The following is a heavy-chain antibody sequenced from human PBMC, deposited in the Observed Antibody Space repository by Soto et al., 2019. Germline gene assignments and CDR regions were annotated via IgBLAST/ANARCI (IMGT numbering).Heavy chain of an antibody. V-gene: IGHV4-31*03. CDR2: IYYSGST. J-gene: IGHJ3*02. CDR1: GGSISSGGYY. CDR3: ARGPETTMGTFDI. Sequence: SETLSLTCSVSGGSISSGGYYWSWIRQHPGKGLEWIGYIYYSGSTYYNPSLKSRITINPDTSKNQFSLQLNSVTPEDTAVYYCARGPETTMGTFDIWGQGTVVTVSS. D-gene: IGHD5-18*01.